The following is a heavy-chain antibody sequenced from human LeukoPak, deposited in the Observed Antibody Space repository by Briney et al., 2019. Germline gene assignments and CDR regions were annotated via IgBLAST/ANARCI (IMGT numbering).Heavy chain of an antibody. D-gene: IGHD6-13*01. J-gene: IGHJ1*01. CDR3: ARDDKQQLPLGY. V-gene: IGHV3-21*01. CDR1: GFTFSSYS. Sequence: GGSLRLSCAASGFTFSSYSMNWVRQAPGKGLEWVSSISSSSSYIYYADSVKGRFTISRDNAKSSLYLQMNRLRAEDTAVYYCARDDKQQLPLGYWGQGPLVTVSS. CDR2: ISSSSSYI.